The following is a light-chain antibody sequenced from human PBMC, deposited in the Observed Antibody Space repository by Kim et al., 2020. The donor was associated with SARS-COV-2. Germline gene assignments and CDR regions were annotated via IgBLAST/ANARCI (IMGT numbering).Light chain of an antibody. V-gene: IGKV1-27*01. CDR2: GAS. Sequence: ACVGDRATTTGRASKGINNYLAWYQKKPAKLPSLLFYGASALPSGVQSRFSGRGSGTDFTLTISSLQPEDVAIYYCQKYNGAPWTFGQGTKVEIK. CDR3: QKYNGAPWT. CDR1: KGINNY. J-gene: IGKJ1*01.